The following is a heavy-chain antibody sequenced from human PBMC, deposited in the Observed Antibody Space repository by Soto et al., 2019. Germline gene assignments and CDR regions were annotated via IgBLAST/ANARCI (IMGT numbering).Heavy chain of an antibody. D-gene: IGHD2-8*01. CDR3: ARNNLGYCTNGVCYVAFDI. J-gene: IGHJ3*02. Sequence: PSETLSLTCTVSGGSISSGGNYWSWIRQHPGKGLEWIGYIFYSGSTYYNPSLKSRVTISVDTSKNQFSLKLSSVTAADTAVYYCARNNLGYCTNGVCYVAFDIWGQGTMVTVS. CDR2: IFYSGST. CDR1: GGSISSGGNY. V-gene: IGHV4-31*03.